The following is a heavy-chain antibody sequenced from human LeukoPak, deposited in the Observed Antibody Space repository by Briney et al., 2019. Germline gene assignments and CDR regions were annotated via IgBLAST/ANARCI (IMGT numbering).Heavy chain of an antibody. Sequence: PGGSLRLSCAASGFTFSSYSMNWVRQAPGKGLEWVGEISPSGNTQYNPSLKSRVTISLDASKSQFYLKLNSVTAADTAVYYCARRVRSADYRLDYWGQGTLVTVSS. CDR1: GFTFSSYS. CDR3: ARRVRSADYRLDY. CDR2: ISPSGNT. J-gene: IGHJ4*02. V-gene: IGHV4-34*01. D-gene: IGHD4-11*01.